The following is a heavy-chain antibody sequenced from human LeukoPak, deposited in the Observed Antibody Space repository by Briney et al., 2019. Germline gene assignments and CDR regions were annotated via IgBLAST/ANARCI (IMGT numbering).Heavy chain of an antibody. V-gene: IGHV3-33*01. D-gene: IGHD3-10*01. Sequence: GGSLRLSCAASGFTFSSYGMHWVRQAPGQGLEWVAVIWYDGSNKYYADSVKGRFTISRDNSKNTLYLQMNSLRAEDTAVYYCARESGYYYGSGSSRLDYWGQGTLVTVSS. CDR2: IWYDGSNK. CDR3: ARESGYYYGSGSSRLDY. CDR1: GFTFSSYG. J-gene: IGHJ4*02.